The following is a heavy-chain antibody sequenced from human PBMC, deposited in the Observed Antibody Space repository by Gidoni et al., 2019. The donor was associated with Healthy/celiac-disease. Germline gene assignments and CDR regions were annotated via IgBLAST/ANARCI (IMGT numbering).Heavy chain of an antibody. V-gene: IGHV1-69*01. D-gene: IGHD6-6*01. Sequence: QVQLVQSGAVVRKPGSSAKVPCTASGGTFSSYAISWVRQAPGRGLEWMGGIIPIFGTANNAQQFQGRDTITANESTSTAYMGLSSLRSEDTAVYYCARRHSSSYNYYYYGMDVWGQGTTVTVSS. CDR1: GGTFSSYA. CDR2: IIPIFGTA. J-gene: IGHJ6*02. CDR3: ARRHSSSYNYYYYGMDV.